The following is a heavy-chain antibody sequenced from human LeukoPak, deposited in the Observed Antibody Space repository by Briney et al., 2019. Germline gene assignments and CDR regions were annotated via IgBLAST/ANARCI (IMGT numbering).Heavy chain of an antibody. J-gene: IGHJ4*02. V-gene: IGHV3-30*18. Sequence: GGSLRLSCAASGFTFSNYGMHWVRQAPGKGLEWVSVISFDGSAKYYADSVKGRFTISRDNSKNTLYLQMTSLRAEDTAVYYCAKDRVTAAGYYFDYWGQGTLVTVSS. CDR3: AKDRVTAAGYYFDY. CDR1: GFTFSNYG. D-gene: IGHD6-13*01. CDR2: ISFDGSAK.